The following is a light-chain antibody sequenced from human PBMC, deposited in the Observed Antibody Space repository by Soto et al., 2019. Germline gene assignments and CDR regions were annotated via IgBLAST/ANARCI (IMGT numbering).Light chain of an antibody. CDR2: LNSDGSH. CDR3: QTWGTGPAV. J-gene: IGLJ7*01. Sequence: QSVLTQSPSASAPLGASVKLTCTLSSGHSSYAIAWHQQQPEKGPRYLMKLNSDGSHSKGDGIPDRFSGSSSGAERYVTISGLQSEDEADYYCQTWGTGPAVFGGGTQLTVL. V-gene: IGLV4-69*01. CDR1: SGHSSYA.